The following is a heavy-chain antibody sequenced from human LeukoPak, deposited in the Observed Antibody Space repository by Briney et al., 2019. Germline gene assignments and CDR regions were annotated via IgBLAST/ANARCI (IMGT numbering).Heavy chain of an antibody. V-gene: IGHV3-48*02. CDR1: GFTFSSNG. CDR2: ISSTGATI. Sequence: GGSLRLSCAASGFTFSSNGMNWVRQAPGKGLDFIAYISSTGATIYYADSLKGRFTISRDNARNSLYLQMNSLRDEDTAVYFCARANSLMVRGVISYFDSWGQGTLVTVSS. D-gene: IGHD3-10*01. CDR3: ARANSLMVRGVISYFDS. J-gene: IGHJ4*02.